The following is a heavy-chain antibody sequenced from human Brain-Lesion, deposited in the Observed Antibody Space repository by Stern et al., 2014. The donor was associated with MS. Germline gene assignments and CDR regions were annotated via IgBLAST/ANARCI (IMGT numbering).Heavy chain of an antibody. CDR3: ARGGVIYTQDRNGFDV. V-gene: IGHV4-30-2*01. D-gene: IGHD2-21*01. Sequence: QVKLEESGSRQAKPSQTLSLTCAVSGGSISSGGSSWNWIRQPPGKGLEWIGVIYQSGITYYNPSLKGRVFISGDPSKNQFALTLRSVTAADTAVYYCARGGVIYTQDRNGFDVWGQGTMVTVAA. CDR2: IYQSGIT. CDR1: GGSISSGGSS. J-gene: IGHJ3*01.